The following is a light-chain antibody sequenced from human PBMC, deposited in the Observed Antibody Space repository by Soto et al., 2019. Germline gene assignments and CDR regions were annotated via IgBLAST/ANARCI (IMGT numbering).Light chain of an antibody. CDR2: STD. CDR3: APWDDSLSGLYL. Sequence: QSVLTQPPSTSGTPGQRVTISCSGTNSNIGKIHVNWFKQLPGTAPKLLIYSTDQRPAGVPDRFSCSKSGTSASLAISDLLTDDEADYYCAPWDDSLSGLYLFGTGTKLTVL. CDR1: NSNIGKIH. V-gene: IGLV1-44*01. J-gene: IGLJ1*01.